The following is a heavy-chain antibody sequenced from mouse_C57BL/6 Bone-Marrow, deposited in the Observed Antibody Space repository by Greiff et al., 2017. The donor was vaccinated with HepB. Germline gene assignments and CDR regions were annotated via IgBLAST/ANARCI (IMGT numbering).Heavy chain of an antibody. D-gene: IGHD1-2*01. CDR2: ISSGGDYI. CDR1: GFTFSSYA. J-gene: IGHJ2*01. CDR3: TRDRGYGSYFDY. Sequence: EVKVVESGEGLVKPGGSLKLSCAASGFTFSSYAMSWVRQTPEKRLEWVAYISSGGDYIYYADTVKGRFTISRDNARNTLYLQMSSLKSEDTAMYYCTRDRGYGSYFDYWGQGTTLTVAS. V-gene: IGHV5-9-1*02.